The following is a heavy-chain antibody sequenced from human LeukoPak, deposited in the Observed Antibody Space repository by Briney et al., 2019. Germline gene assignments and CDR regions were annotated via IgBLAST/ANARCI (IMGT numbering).Heavy chain of an antibody. Sequence: GGSLRLSCAASGLTISTYWMHWVRQAPGKGLMWVSRINSDGSSTSYADSVKGRFTISRDNAKNTLYLQMNSLRAEDTAVYYCASARGYFDLWGRGTLVTVSS. CDR1: GLTISTYW. CDR3: ASARGYFDL. CDR2: INSDGSST. J-gene: IGHJ2*01. V-gene: IGHV3-74*01.